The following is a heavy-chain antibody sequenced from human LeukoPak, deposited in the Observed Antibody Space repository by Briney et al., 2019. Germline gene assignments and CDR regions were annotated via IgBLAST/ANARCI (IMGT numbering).Heavy chain of an antibody. CDR3: TTDTFGARDS. CDR2: INEDGSST. Sequence: QPGGSLRLSCAASGFAFGNYAMGWVRQAPGKGLVWVSRINEDGSSTSYAESVRGRFTISRDNAKNTLYLQMNSLRAEDAAVYYCTTDTFGARDSWGQGTLVTVSS. V-gene: IGHV3-74*01. D-gene: IGHD3-10*01. CDR1: GFAFGNYA. J-gene: IGHJ4*02.